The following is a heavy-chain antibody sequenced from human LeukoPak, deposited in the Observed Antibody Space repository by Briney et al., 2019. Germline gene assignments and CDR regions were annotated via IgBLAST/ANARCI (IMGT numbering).Heavy chain of an antibody. V-gene: IGHV3-53*01. CDR2: IYSGGST. J-gene: IGHJ5*02. Sequence: PGGSLTLSCAASGFTVSNNYMNWVRQAPGKGLEWVAVIYSGGSTRYADSVKGRFTISRDNSKNTLYLQMNSLRAEDTAVYYCARGYCSSNTCQIDPWGQGTLVTVSS. CDR3: ARGYCSSNTCQIDP. D-gene: IGHD2-2*01. CDR1: GFTVSNNY.